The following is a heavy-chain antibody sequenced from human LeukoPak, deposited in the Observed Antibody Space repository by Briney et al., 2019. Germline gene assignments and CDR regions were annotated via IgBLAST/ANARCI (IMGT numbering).Heavy chain of an antibody. CDR2: INSDGSST. D-gene: IGHD2-2*01. CDR3: ASGYDPTYYGMDV. J-gene: IGHJ6*02. V-gene: IGHV3-74*01. Sequence: GESLRLSCAASGFTFSSYAMTWVRQAPGKGLVWVSRINSDGSSTSYADSVKGRFTISRDNAKNTLYLQMNSLRAEDTAVYYCASGYDPTYYGMDVWGQGTTVTVSS. CDR1: GFTFSSYA.